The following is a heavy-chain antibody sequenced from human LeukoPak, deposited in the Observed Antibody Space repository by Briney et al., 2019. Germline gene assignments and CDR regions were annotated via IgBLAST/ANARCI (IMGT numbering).Heavy chain of an antibody. CDR2: IRYDGSNK. D-gene: IGHD7-27*01. J-gene: IGHJ3*02. CDR1: GFTFSSYG. V-gene: IGHV3-30*02. Sequence: GGSLRLSCAASGFTFSSYGMHWVRQAPGKGLEWVAFIRYDGSNKYYADSVKGRFTISRDNSKNTLYLQMNSLRAEDTAVYYCARGGDWGGGARDKTCVIGAQKTRHSVSS. CDR3: ARGGDWGGGARDKTCVI.